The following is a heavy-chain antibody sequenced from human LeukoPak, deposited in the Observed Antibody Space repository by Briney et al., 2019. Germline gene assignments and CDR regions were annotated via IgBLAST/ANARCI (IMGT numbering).Heavy chain of an antibody. CDR1: GFTFSTYS. J-gene: IGHJ4*02. Sequence: GGSLRLSCTASGFTFSTYSMNWVRQAPGKGLEWVSSISSSSSYIYYADSVKGRFTISRDNAKNSLYLQMNSLRAEDTAVYYCARVRHRGGLAYWGQGTLVTVSS. D-gene: IGHD3-16*01. CDR3: ARVRHRGGLAY. CDR2: ISSSSSYI. V-gene: IGHV3-21*01.